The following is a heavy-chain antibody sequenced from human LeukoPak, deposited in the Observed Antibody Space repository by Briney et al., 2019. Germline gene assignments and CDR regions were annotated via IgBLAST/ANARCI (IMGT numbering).Heavy chain of an antibody. CDR1: GGSISSSSYY. CDR2: IYYSGST. CDR3: ARHRSSWYLSSFDY. J-gene: IGHJ4*02. Sequence: PSETLSLTCTVSGGSISSSSYYWGWIRQPPGKGLEWIGSIYYSGSTFYNPSLRSRVTISIDTSKNHFSLKLSSVTAADTAVYYCARHRSSWYLSSFDYWGQGTLVTVSS. D-gene: IGHD6-13*01. V-gene: IGHV4-39*01.